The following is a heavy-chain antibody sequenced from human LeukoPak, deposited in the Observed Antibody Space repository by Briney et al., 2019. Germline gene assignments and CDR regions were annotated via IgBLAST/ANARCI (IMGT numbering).Heavy chain of an antibody. CDR3: ARDLYYYGSGSRTPNNYYYYMDV. D-gene: IGHD3-10*01. Sequence: SETLSLTCTISGGSISSYYWSWIRQPAGKGLEWIGRIYISGSTNYSPSLKSRVTMSVDTSKNQFSLKLSSVTAADTAVYYCARDLYYYGSGSRTPNNYYYYMDVWGKGTTVTVSS. V-gene: IGHV4-4*07. CDR2: IYISGST. CDR1: GGSISSYY. J-gene: IGHJ6*03.